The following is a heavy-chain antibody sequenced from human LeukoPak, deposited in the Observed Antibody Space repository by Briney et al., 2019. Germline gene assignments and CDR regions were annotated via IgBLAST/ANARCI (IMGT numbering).Heavy chain of an antibody. CDR1: GASISSYY. V-gene: IGHV4-59*01. D-gene: IGHD2-2*01. CDR3: AREESSVYCSFTGCYGNGFDP. CDR2: INYSGRA. J-gene: IGHJ5*02. Sequence: KPSETLSLTCTVSGASISSYYWSWVQQSPGKGLEWIGYINYSGRANYNPSLKSRATISVDTSKNQVSLKVTSVTAADTAIYYCAREESSVYCSFTGCYGNGFDPWGPGTLVTVSS.